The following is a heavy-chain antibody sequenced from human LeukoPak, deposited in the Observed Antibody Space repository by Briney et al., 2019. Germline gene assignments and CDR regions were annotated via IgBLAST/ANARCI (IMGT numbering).Heavy chain of an antibody. CDR2: ITSSGEST. CDR1: GFSFRSHA. J-gene: IGHJ4*02. V-gene: IGHV3-23*01. D-gene: IGHD3-10*01. CDR3: AKDRPNYYGSDGNYYKRDGDY. Sequence: GGSLRLSCAASGFSFRSHAMSWVRQAPGKGLEWVSSITSSGESTYYADSGKGRFTISRDNSKNTLYLQMNSLRAEDTAVYYCAKDRPNYYGSDGNYYKRDGDYWGQGTLVTVSS.